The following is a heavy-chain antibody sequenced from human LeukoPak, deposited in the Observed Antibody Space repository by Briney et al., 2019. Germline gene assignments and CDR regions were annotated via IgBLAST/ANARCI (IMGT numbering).Heavy chain of an antibody. D-gene: IGHD5-18*01. Sequence: GGSLRLSCAASGFTFSSYAMSWVRQAPGKGLEWVSPISGSGGSTYYADSVRGRFTISRDNSKDTLYLQMSSLRAEDTAIYYCAKGITWIQLWLADYWGQGTLVTVSS. CDR3: AKGITWIQLWLADY. V-gene: IGHV3-23*01. CDR1: GFTFSSYA. J-gene: IGHJ4*02. CDR2: ISGSGGST.